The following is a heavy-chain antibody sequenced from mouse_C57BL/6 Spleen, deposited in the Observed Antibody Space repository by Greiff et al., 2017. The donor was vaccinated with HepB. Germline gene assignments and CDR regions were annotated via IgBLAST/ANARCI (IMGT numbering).Heavy chain of an antibody. CDR3: TRENYSNYGAMDY. CDR1: GYTFTSYW. J-gene: IGHJ4*01. Sequence: VQLQQSGTVLARPGASVKMSCKTSGYTFTSYWMHWVKQRPGQGLEWIGAIYPGNSDTSYNQKFKGKAKLTAVTSASTAYMKLSSRTNEDSAVYYCTRENYSNYGAMDYWGQGTSVTVSS. V-gene: IGHV1-5*01. CDR2: IYPGNSDT. D-gene: IGHD2-5*01.